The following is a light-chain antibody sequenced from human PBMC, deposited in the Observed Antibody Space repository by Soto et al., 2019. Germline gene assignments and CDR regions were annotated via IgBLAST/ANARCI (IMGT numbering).Light chain of an antibody. V-gene: IGKV3-11*01. CDR2: DAS. Sequence: IVLTQSPATLSLSPGERATLSCRASQSVSSYLAWYQQKPGQAPRLLIYDASSRATGIPARFSGSGSGTDFTLTISSLGPEDFAVYYCQQRLMTFGQGTKVEI. J-gene: IGKJ1*01. CDR1: QSVSSY. CDR3: QQRLMT.